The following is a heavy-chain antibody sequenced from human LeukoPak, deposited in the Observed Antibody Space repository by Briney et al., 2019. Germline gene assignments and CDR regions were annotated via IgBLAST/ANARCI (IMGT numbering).Heavy chain of an antibody. CDR3: ARDYWWNYDY. V-gene: IGHV3-30-3*01. D-gene: IGHD1-7*01. CDR2: ISKDGSDK. Sequence: GSLRLSCAASGFTFSDYAMHWVRQAPGKGLEWVAVISKDGSDKYYPGSVRGRFTISRDNSKNTIYLQMDSLRAEDTAIYYCARDYWWNYDYWGQGTLVTVSS. CDR1: GFTFSDYA. J-gene: IGHJ4*02.